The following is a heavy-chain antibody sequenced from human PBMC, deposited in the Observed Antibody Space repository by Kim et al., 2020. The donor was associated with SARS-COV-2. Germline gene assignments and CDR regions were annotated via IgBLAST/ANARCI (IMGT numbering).Heavy chain of an antibody. V-gene: IGHV1-3*01. Sequence: ASVKVSCKASGYTLSSYCMHWVRQAPGQRPEWMGWINGVNGNTKYSQKFEGRVTITRDTSASTVYMELSSLISEDTAVYYCARDGRSVDYYFYYWGQGTLVTVSS. CDR2: INGVNGNT. J-gene: IGHJ4*02. CDR1: GYTLSSYC. CDR3: ARDGRSVDYYFYY.